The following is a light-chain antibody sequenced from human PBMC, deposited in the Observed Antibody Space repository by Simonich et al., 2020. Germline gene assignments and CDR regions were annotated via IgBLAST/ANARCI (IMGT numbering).Light chain of an antibody. CDR2: EGS. CDR3: CSYAGSSTVV. CDR1: SSDVGGYNL. J-gene: IGLJ2*01. V-gene: IGLV2-23*01. Sequence: QSALTPPASLSGSPGQSITISCTGTSSDVGGYNLVSWYQQHPGKAPKLMIYEGSKRASGVSNRFSGSKSGNTASLTISGLQAEDEADYYCCSYAGSSTVVFGGGTKLTVL.